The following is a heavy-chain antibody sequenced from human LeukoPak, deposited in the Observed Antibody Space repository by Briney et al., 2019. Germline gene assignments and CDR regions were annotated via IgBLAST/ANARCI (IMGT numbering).Heavy chain of an antibody. Sequence: SETLSLTCTVSGGSISSSSYYWGWIRQPPGKGLEWIGSIYYSGSTYYNPSLKSRVTISVDTSKNQFSLKLSSVTAADTAVYYCARHPAGGSGSYSIPRDYFDYWGQGTLVTVSS. V-gene: IGHV4-39*01. CDR1: GGSISSSSYY. D-gene: IGHD3-10*01. J-gene: IGHJ4*02. CDR2: IYYSGST. CDR3: ARHPAGGSGSYSIPRDYFDY.